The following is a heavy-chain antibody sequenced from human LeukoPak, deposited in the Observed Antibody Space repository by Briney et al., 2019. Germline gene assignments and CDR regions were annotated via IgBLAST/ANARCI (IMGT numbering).Heavy chain of an antibody. CDR2: INSDGSST. CDR1: GFTFSSYW. Sequence: GGSLRLSCAASGFTFSSYWMHWVRQAPGKGLVWASRINSDGSSTSYADSVKGRFTISRDNAKNTLYLQMNSLRAEDTAVYYCASWSNWKGDYWGQGTLVTVSS. D-gene: IGHD1-1*01. CDR3: ASWSNWKGDY. J-gene: IGHJ4*02. V-gene: IGHV3-74*01.